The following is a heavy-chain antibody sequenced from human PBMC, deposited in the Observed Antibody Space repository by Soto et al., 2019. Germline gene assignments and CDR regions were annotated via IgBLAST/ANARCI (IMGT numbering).Heavy chain of an antibody. V-gene: IGHV3-23*01. CDR2: ISGSGGST. CDR1: GFTFSSYA. Sequence: GGSLRLSCAASGFTFSSYAMSWVRQAPGKGLEWVSAISGSGGSTYYADSVKGRFTISRVNSKNTLYQQMNSLRAEDTAVYYCAKDLVYCTNGVCSYYYYYVMDVWGQGTAVTVSS. CDR3: AKDLVYCTNGVCSYYYYYVMDV. D-gene: IGHD2-8*01. J-gene: IGHJ6*02.